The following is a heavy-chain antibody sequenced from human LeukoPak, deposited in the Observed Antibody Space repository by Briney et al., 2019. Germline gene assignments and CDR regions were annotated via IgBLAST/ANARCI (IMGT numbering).Heavy chain of an antibody. CDR1: GYSFTSYW. D-gene: IGHD2-15*01. CDR3: ARPYCSGGSCYAYYFDY. V-gene: IGHV5-51*01. CDR2: IYPGDSDT. Sequence: GESLKISCKGSGYSFTSYWIGWVRQVPGKGLEWMGIIYPGDSDTRYSPSFQGQVTISADKSISTAYLQWSSLKASDTAMYYCARPYCSGGSCYAYYFDYWGQGTLVTVSS. J-gene: IGHJ4*02.